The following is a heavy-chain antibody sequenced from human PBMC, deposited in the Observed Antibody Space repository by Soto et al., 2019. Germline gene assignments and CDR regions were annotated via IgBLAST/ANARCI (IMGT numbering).Heavy chain of an antibody. Sequence: GGSLRLSCAASGFTCSSYGMHWVRQAPGKGLEWVAVISYDGSNKYYADSVKGRFTISRDNSKNTLYLQMNSLRAEDTAVYYCAKSLDSSGYYHFDYWGQGTLVTVSS. D-gene: IGHD3-22*01. CDR2: ISYDGSNK. V-gene: IGHV3-30*18. J-gene: IGHJ4*02. CDR3: AKSLDSSGYYHFDY. CDR1: GFTCSSYG.